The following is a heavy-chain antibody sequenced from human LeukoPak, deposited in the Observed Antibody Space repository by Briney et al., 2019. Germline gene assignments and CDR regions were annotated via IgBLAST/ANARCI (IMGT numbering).Heavy chain of an antibody. CDR3: ARDFIVVGATGVGY. D-gene: IGHD1-26*01. Sequence: QPGGSLRLSCAASGFTFSSYSMNWVRQAPGKGLEWVSYISSSSSTIYYADSVKGRFTISRDNAKNSLYLQMNSLRAEDTAVYYCARDFIVVGATGVGYWGQGTLITVSS. J-gene: IGHJ4*02. CDR2: ISSSSSTI. V-gene: IGHV3-48*01. CDR1: GFTFSSYS.